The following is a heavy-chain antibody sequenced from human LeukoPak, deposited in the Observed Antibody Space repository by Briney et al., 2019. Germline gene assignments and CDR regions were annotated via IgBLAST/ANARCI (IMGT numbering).Heavy chain of an antibody. CDR2: IYYSGST. J-gene: IGHJ4*02. Sequence: PSETLSLTCTVSGGSISSYYWNWIRQPPGKGLEWIGYIYYSGSTNYNPSLKSRVTISVDTSKNQFSLKLSSVTAADTAVYYCASSIYYHSSGYYGTTTANDYWGQGTLVTVSS. V-gene: IGHV4-59*01. CDR1: GGSISSYY. CDR3: ASSIYYHSSGYYGTTTANDY. D-gene: IGHD3-22*01.